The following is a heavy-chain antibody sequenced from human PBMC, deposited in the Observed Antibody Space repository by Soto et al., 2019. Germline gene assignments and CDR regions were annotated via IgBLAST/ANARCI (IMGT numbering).Heavy chain of an antibody. J-gene: IGHJ4*02. CDR2: ISYDGTNK. V-gene: IGHV3-30-3*01. Sequence: PGGSLRLSCAASGFTFSSYAMHWVRQAPGKGLEWVAVISYDGTNKYYADSVKGRFTISRDNSKSTLYLQMNSLRAEDTAVYYCARDDAGDTAMYPPTFDYWGQGTLVTVSS. CDR3: ARDDAGDTAMYPPTFDY. CDR1: GFTFSSYA. D-gene: IGHD5-18*01.